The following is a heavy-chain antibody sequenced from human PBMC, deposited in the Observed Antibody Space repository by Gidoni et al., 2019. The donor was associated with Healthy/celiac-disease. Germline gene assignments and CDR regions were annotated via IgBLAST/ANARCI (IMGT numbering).Heavy chain of an antibody. J-gene: IGHJ4*02. CDR3: AKGDY. CDR2: ISGSGGST. Sequence: AISGSGGSTYYADSVKGRFNISRDKSKNTLYLQMNSLRAEDTAGDYWAKGDYWGQGTLVTVSS. V-gene: IGHV3-23*01.